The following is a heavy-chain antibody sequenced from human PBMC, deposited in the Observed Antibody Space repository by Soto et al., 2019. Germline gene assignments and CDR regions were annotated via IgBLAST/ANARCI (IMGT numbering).Heavy chain of an antibody. D-gene: IGHD5-18*01. CDR1: GGSISSGDYY. Sequence: SETLSLTCTVSGGSISSGDYYWSWIRQPPGKGLEWIGYIYYSGSTYYNPSLKSRVTISVDTSKNQFSLKLSSVTAADTAVYYCAGIQSKRLSGLDPWGQGTLVTVS. CDR3: AGIQSKRLSGLDP. J-gene: IGHJ5*02. V-gene: IGHV4-30-4*01. CDR2: IYYSGST.